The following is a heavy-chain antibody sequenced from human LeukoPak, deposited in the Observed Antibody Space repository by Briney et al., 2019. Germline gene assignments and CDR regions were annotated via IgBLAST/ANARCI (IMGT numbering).Heavy chain of an antibody. CDR2: INPNSGGT. CDR3: ARGLEGYGAFDI. V-gene: IGHV1-2*02. Sequence: ASVNVSCKASGYNFSGYYMHWVRQAPGQGLEWMGWINPNSGGTNYAQKFQGRVTMTRDTSISTAYMELSRLRSDDTAVYYCARGLEGYGAFDIWGQGTMVTVSS. J-gene: IGHJ3*02. D-gene: IGHD3-3*01. CDR1: GYNFSGYY.